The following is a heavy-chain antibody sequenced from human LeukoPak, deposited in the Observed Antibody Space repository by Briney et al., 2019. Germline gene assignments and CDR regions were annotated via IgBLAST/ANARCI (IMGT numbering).Heavy chain of an antibody. V-gene: IGHV3-33*01. CDR1: GFTFSSYG. D-gene: IGHD3-10*01. J-gene: IGHJ4*02. CDR3: ARDNTFYYYGSGSYYNAPVFDY. Sequence: GGSLRLSCAASGFTFSSYGMHWVRQAPGKGLEWVAVIWYDGSNKYYADSEKGRFTISRDNSKNTLYLQMNSLRAEDTAVYYCARDNTFYYYGSGSYYNAPVFDYWGQGTLVTVSS. CDR2: IWYDGSNK.